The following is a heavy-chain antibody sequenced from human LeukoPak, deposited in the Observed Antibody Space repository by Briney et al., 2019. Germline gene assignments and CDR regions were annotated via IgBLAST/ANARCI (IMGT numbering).Heavy chain of an antibody. Sequence: ASVNVSCKASGYTFTGYYMHWVRQAPGQGLEWMGWINPNSGGTNYAQKFQGRVTMTRDTSISTAYMELSRLRSDDTAVYYCASPYCSTGSCYQGLINYYYGMDVCVQGTTVTVSS. J-gene: IGHJ6*01. CDR1: GYTFTGYY. CDR2: INPNSGGT. V-gene: IGHV1-2*02. D-gene: IGHD2-15*01. CDR3: ASPYCSTGSCYQGLINYYYGMDV.